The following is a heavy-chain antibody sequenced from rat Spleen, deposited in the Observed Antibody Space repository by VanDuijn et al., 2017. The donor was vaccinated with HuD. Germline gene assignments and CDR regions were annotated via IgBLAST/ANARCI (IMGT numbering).Heavy chain of an antibody. CDR2: ISYGDSSGHSAT. V-gene: IGHV5-29*01. CDR1: GFTFSDYG. D-gene: IGHD1-2*01. J-gene: IGHJ3*01. Sequence: EVQLVESGGGLVQPGRSLKLSCAASGFTFSDYGMAWVRQAPTKGLEWVATISYGDSSGHSATYYRDSVKGRFTISRDNANSTLYLQMDSLRSEATATYYCTTRPYYSSLNWFPYWGQGTLVTVSS. CDR3: TTRPYYSSLNWFPY.